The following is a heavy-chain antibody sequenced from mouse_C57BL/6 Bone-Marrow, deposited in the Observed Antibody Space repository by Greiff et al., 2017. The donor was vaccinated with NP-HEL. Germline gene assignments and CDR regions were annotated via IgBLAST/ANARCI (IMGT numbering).Heavy chain of an antibody. V-gene: IGHV1-59*01. D-gene: IGHD6-2*01. CDR1: GYTFTSYW. Sequence: VQLQQPGAELVRPGTSVKLSCKASGYTFTSYWMHWVKQRPGQGLEWIGVIDPSDSYTNYNQKFKGKATLTVDTSSSTAYMQLSSLTSEDSAVYYCARVSAIVGWFAYWGQGTLVTVSA. CDR3: ARVSAIVGWFAY. CDR2: IDPSDSYT. J-gene: IGHJ3*01.